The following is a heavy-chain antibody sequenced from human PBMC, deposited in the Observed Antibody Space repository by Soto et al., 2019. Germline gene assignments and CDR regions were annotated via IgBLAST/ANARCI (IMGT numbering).Heavy chain of an antibody. Sequence: SETLSLTCTVSGGSIGSGGYYWSWIRQHPGKGLEWIGYIYYSGSTYYNPSLKSRVTISVDTSKNQFSLKLSSVTAADTAVYYCARVGYYDSSAEYYFDYWGQGTLVTVSS. J-gene: IGHJ4*02. D-gene: IGHD3-22*01. CDR2: IYYSGST. CDR1: GGSIGSGGYY. V-gene: IGHV4-31*03. CDR3: ARVGYYDSSAEYYFDY.